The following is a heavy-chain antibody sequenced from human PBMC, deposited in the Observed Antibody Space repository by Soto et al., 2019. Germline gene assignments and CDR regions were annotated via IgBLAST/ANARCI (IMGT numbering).Heavy chain of an antibody. CDR3: ARVSSSIVVVPDYGMDV. CDR2: MSGKNGNT. Sequence: QVQLVQSGVEVKKPGASVKVSCKASGYTFISHGISWVRQAPGQGLEWMGWMSGKNGNTNYAQKLQGRVTLTTDTSTSTAYMELRSLRSDDTAVYYCARVSSSIVVVPDYGMDVGGQGTTVTVSS. J-gene: IGHJ6*02. D-gene: IGHD2-15*01. CDR1: GYTFISHG. V-gene: IGHV1-18*04.